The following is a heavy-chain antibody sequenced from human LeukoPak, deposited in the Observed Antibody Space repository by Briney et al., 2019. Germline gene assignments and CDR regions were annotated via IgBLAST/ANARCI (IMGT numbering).Heavy chain of an antibody. CDR2: INPNSGGT. CDR1: GYTFTGYY. Sequence: ASVKVSCKASGYTFTGYYMHWVRQAPGQGLEWMGWINPNSGGTNYAQKFQGRVTMTRDTSISTAYMELSRLRSDDTAVYYCARDRVVPAATWDYWGQGTQVTVSS. D-gene: IGHD2-2*01. J-gene: IGHJ4*02. CDR3: ARDRVVPAATWDY. V-gene: IGHV1-2*02.